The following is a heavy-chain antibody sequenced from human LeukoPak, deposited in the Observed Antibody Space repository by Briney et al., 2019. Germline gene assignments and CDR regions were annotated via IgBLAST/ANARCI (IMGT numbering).Heavy chain of an antibody. V-gene: IGHV5-51*01. D-gene: IGHD5-18*01. CDR1: GYSFTSYW. Sequence: GESLKISCKGSGYSFTSYWIGWVRQMPGKGLERMGIIYPGDSDTRYSPSFQGQVTISADKSISTAYLQWSSLKASDTAMYYCARAIDDMDTAMVTGYYFDYWGQGTLVTVSS. CDR3: ARAIDDMDTAMVTGYYFDY. J-gene: IGHJ4*02. CDR2: IYPGDSDT.